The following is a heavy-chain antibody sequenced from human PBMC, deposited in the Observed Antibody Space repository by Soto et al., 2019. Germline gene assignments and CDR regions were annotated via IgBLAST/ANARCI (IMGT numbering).Heavy chain of an antibody. Sequence: ASVKVSCKASGFTFTSSAVQWVRQARGQRLEWIGWIVVGSGNTNYAQKFQERVTITRDMSTSTAYMELSSLRSEDTAVYYCAADQYYYDSSGLFDYWGQGTLVTVSS. CDR3: AADQYYYDSSGLFDY. D-gene: IGHD3-22*01. J-gene: IGHJ4*02. CDR2: IVVGSGNT. CDR1: GFTFTSSA. V-gene: IGHV1-58*01.